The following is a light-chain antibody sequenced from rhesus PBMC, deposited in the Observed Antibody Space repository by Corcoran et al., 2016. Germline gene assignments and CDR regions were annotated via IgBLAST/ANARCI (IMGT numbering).Light chain of an antibody. CDR3: QQYNSAPWT. CDR1: QGISSW. J-gene: IGKJ1*01. V-gene: IGKV1-21*01. CDR2: KAS. Sequence: DIQMTQSPSSLSASVGDRVTITCRASQGISSWLAWYQQQPGKAPKLLLYKASSLQSGVPSRFSGSGSGTNFPLTISSLQPEDFATYYCQQYNSAPWTFGQGTKVEIK.